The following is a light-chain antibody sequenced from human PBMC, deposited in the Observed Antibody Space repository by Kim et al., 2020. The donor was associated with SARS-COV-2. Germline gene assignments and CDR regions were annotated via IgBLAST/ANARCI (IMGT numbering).Light chain of an antibody. CDR2: TAS. Sequence: SASVGDTVTIACRASQSVDIYLNWYQKRPGKAPNLLIHTASNLQNEVPSRFSGSGSGTHFTLTISSLQPEDFATYYCQQSYSAPTFGQGTRLEIK. CDR3: QQSYSAPT. J-gene: IGKJ5*01. V-gene: IGKV1-39*01. CDR1: QSVDIY.